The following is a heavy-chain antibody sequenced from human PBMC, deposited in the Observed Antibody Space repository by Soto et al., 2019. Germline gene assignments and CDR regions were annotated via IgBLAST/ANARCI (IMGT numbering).Heavy chain of an antibody. CDR3: ARSRGIAAAGFYYYYGMAV. D-gene: IGHD6-13*01. CDR1: GFSLSTIGMR. V-gene: IGHV2-70*04. J-gene: IGHJ6*02. CDR2: IDWDDDK. Sequence: SGPTLVNPTQTLTLTCTFSGFSLSTIGMRVSWIRQPPGKALEWLARIDWDDDKFYSISLKTRLTISKDTSKNQVVLTMTNMDPVDTATYYCARSRGIAAAGFYYYYGMAVWGQGTTVTVSS.